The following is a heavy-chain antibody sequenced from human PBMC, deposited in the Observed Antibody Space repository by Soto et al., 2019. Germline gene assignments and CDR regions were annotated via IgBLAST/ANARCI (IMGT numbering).Heavy chain of an antibody. J-gene: IGHJ4*02. V-gene: IGHV3-23*01. CDR1: AFTFSSYA. Sequence: EVPLLESGGGLAQPGGSLRLSCAASAFTFSSYAMSWVRQAPGKGLEWVSAVIGSGASTYYADSVKGRFTISRDNSKNTLYWQMNSLRGEDTAVYYCAKGRASDCPGCTQDYWGQGTLVTVSS. D-gene: IGHD2-21*02. CDR2: VIGSGAST. CDR3: AKGRASDCPGCTQDY.